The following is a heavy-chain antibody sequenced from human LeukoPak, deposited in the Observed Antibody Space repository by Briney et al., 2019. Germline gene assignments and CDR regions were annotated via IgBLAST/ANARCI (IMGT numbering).Heavy chain of an antibody. V-gene: IGHV4-39*01. CDR1: GGSISSSSYY. D-gene: IGHD2-15*01. CDR3: ARLGYCSGGSCYLPY. Sequence: SETLSLTCTVSGGSISSSSYYWGWIRQPPGKGLEWIGSIYYSGSTYYNPSLKSRVTISVDTSKNQFSLKLSSVTAADTAVYYCARLGYCSGGSCYLPYWGQGTLVTVSS. J-gene: IGHJ4*02. CDR2: IYYSGST.